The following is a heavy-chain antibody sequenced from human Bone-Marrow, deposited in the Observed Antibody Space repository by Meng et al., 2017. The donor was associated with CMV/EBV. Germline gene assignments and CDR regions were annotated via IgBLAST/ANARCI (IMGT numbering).Heavy chain of an antibody. J-gene: IGHJ4*02. CDR2: IYYSGST. CDR1: DDSISRNSYY. V-gene: IGHV4-39*07. CDR3: ARRYSSGWYDH. Sequence: SETLSLTCTVSDDSISRNSYYWGWIRQPPGKGLEWIGSIYYSGSTSYNPSLKSRVTISVDMSKNQFSLKLSSVTAADTAVYYCARRYSSGWYDHWGQGTLVTVSS. D-gene: IGHD6-19*01.